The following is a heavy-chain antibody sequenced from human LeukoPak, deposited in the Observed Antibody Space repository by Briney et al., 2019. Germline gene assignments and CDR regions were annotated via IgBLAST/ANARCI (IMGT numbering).Heavy chain of an antibody. CDR2: IRYDGSNK. CDR3: AKSGQGYYYDSSGYTPFDY. Sequence: GASLRLSCAASGFTFSSYGMHWVRQAPGKGLEWVAFIRYDGSNKYYADSVKGRFTISRDNSKNTLYLQMNSLRAEDTAVYYCAKSGQGYYYDSSGYTPFDYWGQGTLVTVSS. CDR1: GFTFSSYG. D-gene: IGHD3-22*01. V-gene: IGHV3-30*02. J-gene: IGHJ4*02.